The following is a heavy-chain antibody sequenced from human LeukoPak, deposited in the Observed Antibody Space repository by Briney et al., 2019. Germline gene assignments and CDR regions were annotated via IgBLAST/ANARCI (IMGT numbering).Heavy chain of an antibody. V-gene: IGHV3-7*01. D-gene: IGHD6-19*01. CDR2: IKQDGSEK. CDR3: ARAVSSSGWYGDYFDY. J-gene: IGHJ4*02. Sequence: GGSLRLSCAASGFTFSSYWMSWVRQAPGKGLEWVANIKQDGSEKYYVDSVKGRFTISRDNAKNSLYLQMNSLRAEDTAVYYCARAVSSSGWYGDYFDYWGQGTLATVSS. CDR1: GFTFSSYW.